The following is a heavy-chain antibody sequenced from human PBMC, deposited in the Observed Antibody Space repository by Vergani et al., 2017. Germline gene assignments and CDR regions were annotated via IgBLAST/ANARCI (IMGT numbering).Heavy chain of an antibody. V-gene: IGHV4-39*01. CDR2: IYYSGRT. CDR1: GGSISSSSYY. CDR3: ARQQDGSDFSYNMDV. D-gene: IGHD2-21*01. J-gene: IGHJ6*02. Sequence: QLQLQESGPGLVKPSETLSLTCTVSGGSISSSSYYWGWIRQPPGKGLEWIGSIYYSGRTYYNPSLKSRVTISVDTSKNQFSLKLSSVTAADTAVYYCARQQDGSDFSYNMDVWGQGTTVTVSS.